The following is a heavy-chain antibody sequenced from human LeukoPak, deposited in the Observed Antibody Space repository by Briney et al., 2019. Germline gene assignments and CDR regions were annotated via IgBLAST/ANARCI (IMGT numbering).Heavy chain of an antibody. CDR2: ISSSGSTI. CDR1: GFTFSDYY. D-gene: IGHD3-10*01. J-gene: IGHJ4*02. Sequence: GGSLRLSCAAPGFTFSDYYMSWVRQAPGKGLEWVSYISSSGSTIYYADSVKGRFTISRDNAKNSLYLQMNSLRAEDAAVYYCASPATYYGSGSYYYWGQGTLVTVSS. CDR3: ASPATYYGSGSYYY. V-gene: IGHV3-11*01.